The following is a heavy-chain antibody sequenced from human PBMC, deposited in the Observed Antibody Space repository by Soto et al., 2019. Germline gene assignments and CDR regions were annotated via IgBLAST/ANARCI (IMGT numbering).Heavy chain of an antibody. CDR1: GFTFSTYA. CDR2: ISYDGSNK. V-gene: IGHV3-30-3*01. D-gene: IGHD2-15*01. Sequence: GGSLRLSCAASGFTFSTYAMHWVRQAPGKGLEWVAVISYDGSNKYYADSVKGRFTISSDNSKNTLYLQMNSLRAEDTAVYYCARDSTYCSGGSCYYDRYFDYWGQGTLVTVSS. J-gene: IGHJ4*02. CDR3: ARDSTYCSGGSCYYDRYFDY.